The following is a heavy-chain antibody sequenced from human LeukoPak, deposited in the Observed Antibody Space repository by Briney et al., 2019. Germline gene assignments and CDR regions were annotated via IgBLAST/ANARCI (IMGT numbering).Heavy chain of an antibody. V-gene: IGHV3-30-3*01. CDR3: ARDVFTVTTYWADY. D-gene: IGHD4-17*01. CDR2: ISYDGSSK. Sequence: GGSLRLSCAASGFTFSSYAMHWVRQAPGKGLEWVAVISYDGSSKYYADSVKGRFTISRDNAKNSLYLQMNSLRAEDTAVYYCARDVFTVTTYWADYWGQGTLVTVSS. CDR1: GFTFSSYA. J-gene: IGHJ4*02.